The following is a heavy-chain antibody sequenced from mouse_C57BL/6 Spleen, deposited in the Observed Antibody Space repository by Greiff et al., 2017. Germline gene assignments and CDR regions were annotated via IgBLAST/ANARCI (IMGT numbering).Heavy chain of an antibody. CDR2: IDPSDSET. CDR3: AREGSLTIPHY. Sequence: QVQLQQPGAELVRPGSSVKLSCKASGYTFTSYWMHWVKQRPIQGLEWIGNIDPSDSETHYNQKFKDKATLTVDKSSSTAYMQRGSLTSEDSAVYDCAREGSLTIPHYWGQGTTLTVSS. V-gene: IGHV1-52*01. J-gene: IGHJ2*01. CDR1: GYTFTSYW. D-gene: IGHD2-12*01.